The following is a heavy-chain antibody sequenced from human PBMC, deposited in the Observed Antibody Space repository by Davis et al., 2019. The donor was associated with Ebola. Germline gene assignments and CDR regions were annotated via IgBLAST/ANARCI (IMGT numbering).Heavy chain of an antibody. V-gene: IGHV4-34*01. CDR1: GGSFSGYF. CDR3: AREKPDYGDYGSPDY. D-gene: IGHD4-17*01. J-gene: IGHJ4*02. Sequence: SETLSLTCAVSGGSFSGYFWSWIRQPPGKGLEWIGEINHRGSTNYRPSLKSRVTLSVDTSKNQFSLSLTSATAADTAVYYCAREKPDYGDYGSPDYWGQGTLVTVSS. CDR2: INHRGST.